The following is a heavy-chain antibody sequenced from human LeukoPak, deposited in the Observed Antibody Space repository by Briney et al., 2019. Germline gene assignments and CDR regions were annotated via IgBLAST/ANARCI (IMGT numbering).Heavy chain of an antibody. V-gene: IGHV3-30*18. Sequence: PGGSLRLSCAASGFTFSSYGMHWVRQAPGKGLEWVSVISYDGSNKYYADSVKGRFTISRDNSKNTLYLQMNSLRAEDTAVYYCAKESYGVYFFDYWGQGTLVTVSS. J-gene: IGHJ4*02. CDR1: GFTFSSYG. CDR3: AKESYGVYFFDY. CDR2: ISYDGSNK. D-gene: IGHD4-17*01.